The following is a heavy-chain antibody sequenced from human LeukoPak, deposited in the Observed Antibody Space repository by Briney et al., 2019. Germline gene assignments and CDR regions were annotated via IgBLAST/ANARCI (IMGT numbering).Heavy chain of an antibody. CDR3: VRGHLVGGWFKYDAFDI. CDR2: IYTSGST. V-gene: IGHV4-4*07. D-gene: IGHD6-19*01. J-gene: IGHJ3*02. Sequence: PSETLSLTCTVSGGSISSYYWSWIRQPAGKGLEWIGRIYTSGSTNYNLSLKSRVTISLDTSKKHFSLKLSSVTAADTAVYYCVRGHLVGGWFKYDAFDIWGQGTMVSVSS. CDR1: GGSISSYY.